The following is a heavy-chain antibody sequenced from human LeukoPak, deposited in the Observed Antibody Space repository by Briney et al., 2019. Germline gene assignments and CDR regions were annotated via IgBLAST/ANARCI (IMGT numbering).Heavy chain of an antibody. V-gene: IGHV1-2*02. CDR2: INPNSGGT. Sequence: ASVKVSCKASGYTFTGYYMHWVRQAPGQGLEWMGWINPNSGGTNYAQKFQGRVTMTRDTSTSTVYMELSSLRSEDTAVYYCARGWGSFDYWGQGTLVTVSS. J-gene: IGHJ4*02. D-gene: IGHD3-16*01. CDR3: ARGWGSFDY. CDR1: GYTFTGYY.